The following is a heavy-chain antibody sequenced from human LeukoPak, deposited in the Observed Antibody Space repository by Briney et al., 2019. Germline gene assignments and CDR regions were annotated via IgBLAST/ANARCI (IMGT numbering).Heavy chain of an antibody. J-gene: IGHJ4*02. Sequence: GGSLRLSCAASGFTFSSYGMHWVRQAPGKGLEWVAFIRYDGSNKYYADSVKGRFTISRDNSKDTLYLQMNSLRAEDTAVYYCAKGVIVVVTAPPDYWGQGTLVTVSS. CDR3: AKGVIVVVTAPPDY. V-gene: IGHV3-30*02. D-gene: IGHD2-21*02. CDR1: GFTFSSYG. CDR2: IRYDGSNK.